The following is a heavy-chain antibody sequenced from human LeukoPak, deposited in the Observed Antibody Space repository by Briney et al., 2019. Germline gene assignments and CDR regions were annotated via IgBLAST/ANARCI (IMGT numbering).Heavy chain of an antibody. D-gene: IGHD3-10*01. V-gene: IGHV1-69*06. CDR1: GGTFSSYA. J-gene: IGHJ6*03. Sequence: GASVKVSCKASGGTFSSYAISWVRQAPGQGLEWMGGIIPIFGTANYAQKFQGRVTITADKSTSTAYMELSSLRSEDTAVYYCARECTMVRGVCGSYYYMDVWGKGTTVTVSS. CDR2: IIPIFGTA. CDR3: ARECTMVRGVCGSYYYMDV.